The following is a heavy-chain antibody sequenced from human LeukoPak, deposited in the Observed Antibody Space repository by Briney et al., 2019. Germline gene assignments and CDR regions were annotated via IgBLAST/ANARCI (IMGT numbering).Heavy chain of an antibody. Sequence: GGSLRLSCEVSGIAFSTYGIHWVRQAPGKGLEWVAVIWPDGSNKYYADSVRGRFTISRDNSKNTLWLQMNSLRAEDTAVYYCATAAGAFDFWGQGTLVTVSS. D-gene: IGHD6-13*01. CDR3: ATAAGAFDF. CDR2: IWPDGSNK. CDR1: GIAFSTYG. V-gene: IGHV3-33*01. J-gene: IGHJ3*01.